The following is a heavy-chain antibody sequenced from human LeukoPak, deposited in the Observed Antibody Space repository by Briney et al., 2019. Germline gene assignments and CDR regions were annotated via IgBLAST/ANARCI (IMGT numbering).Heavy chain of an antibody. Sequence: GGSLRLSCAASGFTFSSYSMNWVRQAPGKGLEWVSSISSSSSYIYYADSVKGRFTISRDNAKNSLYLQMNSLRAEDTAVYYCARVHYESSGYYYGTYYFDYWGQGTLVTVSS. V-gene: IGHV3-21*01. J-gene: IGHJ4*02. CDR3: ARVHYESSGYYYGTYYFDY. CDR2: ISSSSSYI. D-gene: IGHD3-22*01. CDR1: GFTFSSYS.